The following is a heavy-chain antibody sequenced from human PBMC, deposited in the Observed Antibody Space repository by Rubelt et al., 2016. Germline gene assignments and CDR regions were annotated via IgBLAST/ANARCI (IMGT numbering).Heavy chain of an antibody. CDR1: GFTFSRYS. Sequence: VQLVESGGGLVQPGGSLRLSCVGSGFTFSRYSMYWVRQAPGKGLEWVALISDDGSNKYYADSVKGRFTISRDNSKNTLYLQMNSLRAEDTAVYYCAAYGLGNAAFDYWGQGTLVTVSS. D-gene: IGHD4-17*01. CDR2: ISDDGSNK. CDR3: AAYGLGNAAFDY. J-gene: IGHJ4*02. V-gene: IGHV3-30*04.